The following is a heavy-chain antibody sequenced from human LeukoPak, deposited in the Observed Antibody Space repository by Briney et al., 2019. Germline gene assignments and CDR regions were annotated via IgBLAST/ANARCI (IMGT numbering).Heavy chain of an antibody. J-gene: IGHJ4*02. D-gene: IGHD1-26*01. Sequence: PSETLSLTCAVSGGSISSSNWWSWVRPPPGKGLEWIGEIYHSGSTNYNPSLKSRVTISVDKSKNQFSLKLSSVTAADTAVYYCAEVGATTRSFDYWGQGTLVTVSS. V-gene: IGHV4-4*02. CDR3: AEVGATTRSFDY. CDR1: GGSISSSNW. CDR2: IYHSGST.